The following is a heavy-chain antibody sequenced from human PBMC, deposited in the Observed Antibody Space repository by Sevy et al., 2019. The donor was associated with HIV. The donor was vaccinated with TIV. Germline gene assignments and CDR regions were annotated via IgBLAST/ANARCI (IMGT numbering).Heavy chain of an antibody. J-gene: IGHJ4*02. V-gene: IGHV3-9*01. CDR1: GFTFDDYA. D-gene: IGHD1-26*01. CDR2: ISWNSGTI. CDR3: AKGDGSYLIDY. Sequence: GGSLRLSCAASGFTFDDYAMHWVRQAPGKGLEWVSGISWNSGTIGYADSVKGRFTISRDNSKNTLYLQMNSLRAEDTAVYYCAKGDGSYLIDYWGQGTLVTVSS.